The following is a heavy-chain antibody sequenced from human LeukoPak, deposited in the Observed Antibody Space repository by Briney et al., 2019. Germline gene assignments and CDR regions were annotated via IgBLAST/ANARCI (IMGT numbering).Heavy chain of an antibody. CDR3: ARGGYTTWFDP. Sequence: PSETLSLTCTVSGGSISSSSYYWGWIRQPPGKGLEWIGSIYYSGSTYYNPSLKSRVTISVDTSKNQFSLKLSSVSAADTAVYHCARGGYTTWFDPWGQGTLVTVSS. D-gene: IGHD3-22*01. CDR1: GGSISSSSYY. CDR2: IYYSGST. J-gene: IGHJ5*02. V-gene: IGHV4-39*07.